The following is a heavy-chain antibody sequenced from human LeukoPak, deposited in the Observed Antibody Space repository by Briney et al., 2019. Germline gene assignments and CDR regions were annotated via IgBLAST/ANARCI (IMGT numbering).Heavy chain of an antibody. Sequence: GGSLRLSCAASGFTFSSYWMHWVRQAPGKGLVWVSRIISGGSSTSYGDSVKGRFTISRDNAKNTLYLQMNSLRAEDTAVYYCARQEVSDYGGFDYYYDMDVWGQGTTVTVSS. CDR1: GFTFSSYW. D-gene: IGHD4-17*01. J-gene: IGHJ6*02. V-gene: IGHV3-74*01. CDR2: IISGGSST. CDR3: ARQEVSDYGGFDYYYDMDV.